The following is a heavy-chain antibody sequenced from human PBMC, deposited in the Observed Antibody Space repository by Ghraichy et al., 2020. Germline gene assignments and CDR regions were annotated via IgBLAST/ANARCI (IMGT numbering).Heavy chain of an antibody. Sequence: SLISCDGGSTYYADSVNGRFTISRDNSKNSLYLQMNSLRTEDTALYYCAKGNAAQAYDFWSGYYPSPPDYWGQ. V-gene: IGHV3-43*01. J-gene: IGHJ4*02. D-gene: IGHD3-3*01. CDR2: ISCDGGST. CDR3: AKGNAAQAYDFWSGYYPSPPDY.